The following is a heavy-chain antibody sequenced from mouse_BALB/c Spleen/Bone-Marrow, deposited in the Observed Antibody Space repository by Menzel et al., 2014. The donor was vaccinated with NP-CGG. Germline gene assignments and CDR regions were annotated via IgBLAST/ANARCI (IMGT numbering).Heavy chain of an antibody. J-gene: IGHJ3*01. CDR2: ILPGSASN. V-gene: IGHV1-9*01. Sequence: VQLQQSGAELMKPGASVKISCRATGYTFSSYWLEWVKQRPGHGLEWIGEILPGSASNNYNEKFKGKATFAADTSSNTAYMQLSSLTSEDSAVYYCARGGYYGPRFAFWGQGTLVTVSA. CDR1: GYTFSSYW. D-gene: IGHD1-2*01. CDR3: ARGGYYGPRFAF.